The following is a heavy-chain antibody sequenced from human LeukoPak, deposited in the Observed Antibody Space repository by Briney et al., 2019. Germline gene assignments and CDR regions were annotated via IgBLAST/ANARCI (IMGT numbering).Heavy chain of an antibody. CDR2: IYYSGST. D-gene: IGHD2-21*02. CDR3: ARVVVTAIQI. J-gene: IGHJ4*02. Sequence: SETLSLTCAVYGGSFSGYYWSWIRQPPGKGLEWIGYIYYSGSTNYNPSLKSRVTISVDTSKNQFSLKLSSVTAADTAVYYCARVVVTAIQIWGQGTLVTVSS. CDR1: GGSFSGYY. V-gene: IGHV4-59*01.